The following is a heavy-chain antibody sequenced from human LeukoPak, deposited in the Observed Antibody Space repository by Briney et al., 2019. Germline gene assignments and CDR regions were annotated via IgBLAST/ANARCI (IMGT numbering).Heavy chain of an antibody. CDR3: ARESGYYSVVRSFDY. CDR2: IYYSGST. D-gene: IGHD3-22*01. CDR1: GGSISSGGYY. J-gene: IGHJ4*02. Sequence: SETLSLTCTVSGGSISSGGYYWSWIRQHPGKGLEWIGYIYYSGSTYYNPSLKSRVTISVDTSKNQFSLKLSSVTAADMAVYYCARESGYYSVVRSFDYWGQGTLVTVSS. V-gene: IGHV4-31*03.